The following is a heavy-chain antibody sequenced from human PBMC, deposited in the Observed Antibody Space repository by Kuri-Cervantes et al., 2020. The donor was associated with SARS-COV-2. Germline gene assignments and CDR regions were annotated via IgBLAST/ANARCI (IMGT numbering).Heavy chain of an antibody. D-gene: IGHD3-3*01. V-gene: IGHV1-18*01. CDR2: ISAYNGNT. CDR1: GYTFTSYG. CDR3: ARASRYDFWSGTPPDNWFDP. J-gene: IGHJ5*02. Sequence: ASVKVSCKASGYTFTSYGISWVRQAPGQGLEWMGWISAYNGNTNYAQKLQGRVTMTTDTSTNTAYMELRSLRSDDTAVYYCARASRYDFWSGTPPDNWFDPWGQGTLVTVSS.